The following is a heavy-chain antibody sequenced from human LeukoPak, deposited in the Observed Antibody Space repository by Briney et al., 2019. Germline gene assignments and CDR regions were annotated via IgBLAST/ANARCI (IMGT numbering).Heavy chain of an antibody. CDR3: ARDGDPAYYYYMDV. CDR1: GFTFSSYA. CDR2: ISAGGGST. D-gene: IGHD6-25*01. V-gene: IGHV3-23*01. Sequence: GGSLRLSCAASGFTFSSYAMSWVRQAPGKGLEWVSAISAGGGSTYYADSVKGRFTISRDNSKNTLYLQMNSLRAEDTAVYYCARDGDPAYYYYMDVWGKGTTVTVSS. J-gene: IGHJ6*03.